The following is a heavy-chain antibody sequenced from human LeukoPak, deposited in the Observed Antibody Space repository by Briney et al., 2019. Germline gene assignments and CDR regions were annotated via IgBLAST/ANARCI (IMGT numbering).Heavy chain of an antibody. V-gene: IGHV3-21*01. D-gene: IGHD6-6*01. J-gene: IGHJ4*02. Sequence: GGSLRLSCAASGFTFSSYSMNWVRQAPGRGLEWVSSISSSSSYIYYADSVKGRFTISRDNAKNSLYLQMNSLRAEDTAVYYCASFNIAARRGYWGQGTLVTVSS. CDR2: ISSSSSYI. CDR3: ASFNIAARRGY. CDR1: GFTFSSYS.